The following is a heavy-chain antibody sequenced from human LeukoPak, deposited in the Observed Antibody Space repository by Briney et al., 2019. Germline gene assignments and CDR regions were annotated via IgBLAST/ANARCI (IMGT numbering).Heavy chain of an antibody. Sequence: GGSLRLSCAASGFTFSSYGMHWVRQAPGKGLEWVAFIRYDGSNKYYADSVKGRFTISRDNSKNTLYLQMNSLRAEDTAVYYCASCIAAAGSPLDYWGQGTLVTVSS. CDR3: ASCIAAAGSPLDY. J-gene: IGHJ4*02. D-gene: IGHD6-13*01. V-gene: IGHV3-30*02. CDR1: GFTFSSYG. CDR2: IRYDGSNK.